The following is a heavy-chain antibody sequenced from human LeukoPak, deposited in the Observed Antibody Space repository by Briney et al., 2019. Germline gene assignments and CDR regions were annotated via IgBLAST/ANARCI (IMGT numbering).Heavy chain of an antibody. Sequence: GGSLRLSCAASGFTFSSYWMTWVRQAPGRGLEWVANINQNGSEIYYLDSVEGRFTISRDNAKNSLFLQMNSLRVEDTSVYYCVSGMIEFDYWGQGTRVTVSS. CDR2: INQNGSEI. CDR3: VSGMIEFDY. CDR1: GFTFSSYW. D-gene: IGHD3-22*01. J-gene: IGHJ4*02. V-gene: IGHV3-7*01.